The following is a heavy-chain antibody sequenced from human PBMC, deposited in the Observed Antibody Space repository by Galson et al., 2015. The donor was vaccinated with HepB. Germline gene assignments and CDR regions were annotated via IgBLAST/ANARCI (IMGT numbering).Heavy chain of an antibody. D-gene: IGHD2-2*01. CDR3: ARVVLAYCSSSSCFGSFDS. CDR1: GGTFSTHG. CDR2: ITPILGVA. J-gene: IGHJ4*02. Sequence: SVKVSCKASGGTFSTHGLSWVRQAPGQGLEWMGGITPILGVAHYAQKFQERVTITADKSTSTAYMELSSLRYEDTAVYYCARVVLAYCSSSSCFGSFDSWGQGTLVSVSS. V-gene: IGHV1-69*10.